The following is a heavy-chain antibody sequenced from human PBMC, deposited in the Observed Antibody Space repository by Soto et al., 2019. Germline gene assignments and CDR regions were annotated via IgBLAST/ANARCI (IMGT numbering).Heavy chain of an antibody. J-gene: IGHJ4*02. V-gene: IGHV4-39*01. D-gene: IGHD3-22*01. CDR2: INHSGST. CDR3: ARLGGYVSVGYYYLWDS. CDR1: NGSMNSDSSY. Sequence: SETLSLTCRVSNGSMNSDSSYWGWIRQPPGKGLEWIGVINHSGSTYHNLSLKGRVTMSVDASRNQFSLKLTSMTAADTAVYYCARLGGYVSVGYYYLWDSWGQGTLVTVSS.